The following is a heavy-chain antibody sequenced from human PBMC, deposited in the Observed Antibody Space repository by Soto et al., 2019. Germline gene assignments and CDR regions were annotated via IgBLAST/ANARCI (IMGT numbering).Heavy chain of an antibody. CDR3: ATLPHYGDTNTGF. J-gene: IGHJ4*01. CDR1: GDFISSSKYY. CDR2: IYYSGSP. D-gene: IGHD4-17*01. V-gene: IGHV4-39*02. Sequence: SETLSLTCTFSGDFISSSKYYWGWIRQPPGKGLEWIGSIYYSGSPYYNSSLKSRVTISVDTSKNHFSLKLTSMTAADTAVYYCATLPHYGDTNTGFWGHGILVTVSS.